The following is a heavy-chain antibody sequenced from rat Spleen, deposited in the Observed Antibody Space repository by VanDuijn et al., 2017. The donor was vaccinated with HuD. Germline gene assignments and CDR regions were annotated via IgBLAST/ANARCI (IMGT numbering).Heavy chain of an antibody. CDR2: ISSDGGRN. J-gene: IGHJ2*01. CDR1: GFTFSGFP. V-gene: IGHV5-29*01. D-gene: IGHD1-6*01. CDR3: ARRHYGYTDYFDY. Sequence: EVQLVESGGGLVQPGRSLKLSCAASGFTFSGFPMAWVRQAPTKGLEWVATISSDGGRNFYRDSVKGRFTISRDNAKSTLSLQMDSLRSEDTATYYCARRHYGYTDYFDYWGQGVMVTVSS.